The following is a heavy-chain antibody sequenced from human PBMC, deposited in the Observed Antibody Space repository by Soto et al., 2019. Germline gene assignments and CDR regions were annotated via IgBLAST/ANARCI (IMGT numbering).Heavy chain of an antibody. J-gene: IGHJ6*02. Sequence: QVQLVQSGAEVKKPGSSVKVSCKASGGTFSSYAISWVRQAPGQGLEWMGGIIPIFGTANYAQKFQGRVTITADESTSTAYMELSSLRSEDTAVYYCARAPYEVGTITYYYYGMDVWGQGTTVTVSS. CDR3: ARAPYEVGTITYYYYGMDV. D-gene: IGHD5-12*01. CDR1: GGTFSSYA. V-gene: IGHV1-69*12. CDR2: IIPIFGTA.